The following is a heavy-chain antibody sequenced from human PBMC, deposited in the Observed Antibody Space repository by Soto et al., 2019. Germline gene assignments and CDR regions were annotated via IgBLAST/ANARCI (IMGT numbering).Heavy chain of an antibody. CDR2: ISSSSSYT. CDR1: GFTFSDYY. V-gene: IGHV3-11*06. Sequence: GGSLRLSCAASGFTFSDYYMSWIRQAPGKGLEWVSYISSSSSYTNYADSVKGRFTISRDNAKNSLYLQMNSLRAEDTAVYYCARGSYYGSGSYYYYWGQGTLVTVS. CDR3: ARGSYYGSGSYYYY. D-gene: IGHD3-10*01. J-gene: IGHJ4*02.